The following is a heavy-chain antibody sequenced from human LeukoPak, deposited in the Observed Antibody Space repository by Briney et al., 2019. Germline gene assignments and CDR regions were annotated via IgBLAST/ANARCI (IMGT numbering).Heavy chain of an antibody. J-gene: IGHJ3*02. CDR3: ARGVRVTIFGVVTQIAIDI. Sequence: SETLSLTCTVSGGSISSYYWSWIRQPPGKGLEWIGYIYYSGSTNYNPSLKSRVTISVDTSKNQFSLKLSSVTAADTAVYYCARGVRVTIFGVVTQIAIDIWGQGTMVTVSS. CDR1: GGSISSYY. V-gene: IGHV4-59*08. D-gene: IGHD3-3*01. CDR2: IYYSGST.